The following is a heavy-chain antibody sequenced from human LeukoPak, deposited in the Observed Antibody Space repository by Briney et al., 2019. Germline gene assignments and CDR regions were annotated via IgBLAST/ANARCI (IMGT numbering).Heavy chain of an antibody. CDR2: ICKSGSN. CDR1: RGSISNYY. CDR3: ARMTPGDYFQY. V-gene: IGHV4-59*01. J-gene: IGHJ4*02. Sequence: SETVSLTCTVSRGSISNYYWRWIRQPPGKGLEWIGYICKSGSNNYNASLKSRVTISVDTSKNQFSLKLSSVTAADTAVYYCARMTPGDYFQYWGQGTLVT.